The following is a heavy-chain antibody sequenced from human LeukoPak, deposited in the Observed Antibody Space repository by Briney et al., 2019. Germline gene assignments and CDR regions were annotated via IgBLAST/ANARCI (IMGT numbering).Heavy chain of an antibody. V-gene: IGHV1-2*02. J-gene: IGHJ3*02. Sequence: SSVKVSCKPSRYTFIGHYMHWVRQAPGQGLEWMGWINSNSGGTKYAQKFQGSVIMTRDTSISTAYMELSRLKSDDTAVYYCARGRIHSWSDAFDIWGQGTTVTVSS. CDR1: RYTFIGHY. CDR3: ARGRIHSWSDAFDI. CDR2: INSNSGGT. D-gene: IGHD5-18*01.